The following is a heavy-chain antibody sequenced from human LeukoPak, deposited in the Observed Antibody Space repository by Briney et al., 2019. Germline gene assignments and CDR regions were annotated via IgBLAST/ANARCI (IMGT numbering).Heavy chain of an antibody. CDR3: ARDRDSSGYFPSAFDY. Sequence: ASVKVSCKASGGTFTSYYMHWVRQAPGQGLEWMGIINPSGGSTSYAQKFQGRVTMTRDTSTSTVYMELSSLRSEDTAVYYCARDRDSSGYFPSAFDYWGQGTLVTVSS. J-gene: IGHJ4*02. CDR2: INPSGGST. CDR1: GGTFTSYY. V-gene: IGHV1-46*01. D-gene: IGHD3-22*01.